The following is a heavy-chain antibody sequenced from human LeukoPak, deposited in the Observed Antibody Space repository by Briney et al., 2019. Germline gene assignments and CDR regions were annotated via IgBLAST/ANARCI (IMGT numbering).Heavy chain of an antibody. Sequence: SETLSLTCTVSGGSISIRRNTYSWCWIRQPPGKGLEWIGTIYASGNVYYNPSLNSRVTISVDTSKNHSSLRLPSATAADTAVYYCAGLAQTGIGGRGYAEFWGQGAPVIVSS. CDR1: GGSISIRRNTYS. CDR3: AGLAQTGIGGRGYAEF. J-gene: IGHJ4*02. V-gene: IGHV4-39*02. CDR2: IYASGNV. D-gene: IGHD2-2*01.